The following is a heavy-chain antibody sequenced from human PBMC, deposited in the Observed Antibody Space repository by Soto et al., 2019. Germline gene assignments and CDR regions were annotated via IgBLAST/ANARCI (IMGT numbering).Heavy chain of an antibody. V-gene: IGHV3-9*01. CDR2: ISWNSGSI. D-gene: IGHD1-26*01. CDR1: GFTFDDYA. Sequence: GGSLRLSCAASGFTFDDYAMHWVRQAPGKGLEWVSGISWNSGSIGYADSVKGRFTISRDNAKNSLYLQMNSLRAEDTALYYCAKDIGSGSYYFAFDIWGQGTMVTVSS. CDR3: AKDIGSGSYYFAFDI. J-gene: IGHJ3*02.